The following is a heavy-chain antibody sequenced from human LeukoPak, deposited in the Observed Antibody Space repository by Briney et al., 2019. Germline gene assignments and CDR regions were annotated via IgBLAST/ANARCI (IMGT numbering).Heavy chain of an antibody. Sequence: PGESLRLSCAASGFAVSSNYMSWVRQAPGKGLEWVSVIYSGGSTYYADSVKGRFTISRDNSKNTLYLQMNSLRAEDTAVYYCARDDRDYDFWSGVDYWGQGTLVTVSS. J-gene: IGHJ4*02. CDR1: GFAVSSNY. D-gene: IGHD3-3*01. V-gene: IGHV3-53*01. CDR3: ARDDRDYDFWSGVDY. CDR2: IYSGGST.